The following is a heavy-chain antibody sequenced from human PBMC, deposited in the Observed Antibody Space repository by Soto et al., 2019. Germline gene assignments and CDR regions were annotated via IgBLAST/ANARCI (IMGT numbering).Heavy chain of an antibody. Sequence: PSETLSLTCTVSGGSISSDNYYWDWIRQPPGKGLEWIGSIHYSGSTYYNPSLKSRVTISVDTSKNQFSLKLSSVTAADTAVYYCASTPYDFWSGLKYYYYGMDVWGQGTTVTVSS. CDR2: IHYSGST. D-gene: IGHD3-3*01. J-gene: IGHJ6*02. CDR3: ASTPYDFWSGLKYYYYGMDV. CDR1: GGSISSDNYY. V-gene: IGHV4-39*01.